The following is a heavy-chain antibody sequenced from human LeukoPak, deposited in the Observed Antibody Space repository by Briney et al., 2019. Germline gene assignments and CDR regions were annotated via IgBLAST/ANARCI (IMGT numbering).Heavy chain of an antibody. CDR3: ARDKVEVLRYFDWLLFGDY. D-gene: IGHD3-9*01. CDR2: IYYSGST. CDR1: GGSISSYY. V-gene: IGHV4-59*01. J-gene: IGHJ4*02. Sequence: SETLSLTCTVSGGSISSYYWSWIRQPAGKGLEWIGYIYYSGSTNYNSSLKSRVTILVDMSKNQFSLKLSSVTAADTAVYYCARDKVEVLRYFDWLLFGDYWGQGTLVTVSS.